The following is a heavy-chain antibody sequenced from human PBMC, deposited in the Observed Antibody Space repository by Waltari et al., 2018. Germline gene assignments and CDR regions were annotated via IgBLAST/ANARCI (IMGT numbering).Heavy chain of an antibody. CDR2: IATTSKT. J-gene: IGHJ4*02. CDR1: GFSLTNYY. D-gene: IGHD3-9*01. Sequence: QVQLVDSGGALVRPGGSLTLSCAASGFSLTNYYMSWIRQAPGKGLEWISYIATTSKTKNADSVKGRFTISRDNANNSMYLHMNNVRVEDTAVYFCARAYGSTGDFDLWGQGTLVTVSS. V-gene: IGHV3-11*06. CDR3: ARAYGSTGDFDL.